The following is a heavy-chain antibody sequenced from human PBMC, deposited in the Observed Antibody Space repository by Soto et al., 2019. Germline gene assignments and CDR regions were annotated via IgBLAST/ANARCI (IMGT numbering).Heavy chain of an antibody. CDR2: IRSKAYGGTT. D-gene: IGHD3-22*01. V-gene: IGHV3-49*04. J-gene: IGHJ6*02. CDR3: TRDYQLCSGYYMPPERMDV. Sequence: GGSLRLSCTASGFTFGDYAMSWVRQAPGKGLEWVGFIRSKAYGGTTEYAASVKGRFTISRDDSKSIAYLQMNSLKTEDTAVYYCTRDYQLCSGYYMPPERMDVWGQGTTVTVSS. CDR1: GFTFGDYA.